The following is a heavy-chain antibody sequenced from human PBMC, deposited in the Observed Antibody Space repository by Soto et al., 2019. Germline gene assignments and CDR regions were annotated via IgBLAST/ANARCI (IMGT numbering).Heavy chain of an antibody. CDR1: GYTFTSYG. Sequence: ASVKVSCKASGYTFTSYGISWVRQAPGQGLEWMGWISAYNGNTNYAQKLQGRVTMTTDTSTSTAYMELRSLRSDDTAVYYCAKNWLFPDYYYYYGMDVWGQGTTVTVSS. CDR2: ISAYNGNT. V-gene: IGHV1-18*01. D-gene: IGHD3-9*01. CDR3: AKNWLFPDYYYYYGMDV. J-gene: IGHJ6*02.